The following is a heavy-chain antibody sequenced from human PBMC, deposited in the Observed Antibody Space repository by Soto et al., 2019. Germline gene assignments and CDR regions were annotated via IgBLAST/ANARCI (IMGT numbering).Heavy chain of an antibody. V-gene: IGHV1-69*01. CDR1: GGTFSSHV. CDR2: IMPIIGTA. CDR3: ARDLEFRDGNISHLDY. J-gene: IGHJ4*02. Sequence: QVQLVQSGAEVKKPGSSVKVSCKASGGTFSSHVFNWVRQDPGQGLEWLGGIMPIIGTANYAQKFQGRVTITADASTSTAYMELSSLRSEDTAVYYCARDLEFRDGNISHLDYWGQGTLVTFSS. D-gene: IGHD3-10*01.